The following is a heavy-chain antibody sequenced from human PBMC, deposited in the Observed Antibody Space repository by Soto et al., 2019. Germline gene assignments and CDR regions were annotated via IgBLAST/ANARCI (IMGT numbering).Heavy chain of an antibody. CDR1: GFTVSSNY. CDR3: ARGPNYCSSTSCPYEYYYYYYMDV. V-gene: IGHV3-53*04. D-gene: IGHD2-2*01. CDR2: IYSGGST. J-gene: IGHJ6*03. Sequence: GGSLRLSCAASGFTVSSNYMSWVRQAPGKGLEWVSVIYSGGSTYYADSVKGRFTISRHNSKNTLYLQMNSLRAEDTAVYYCARGPNYCSSTSCPYEYYYYYYMDVWGKGTTVTVSS.